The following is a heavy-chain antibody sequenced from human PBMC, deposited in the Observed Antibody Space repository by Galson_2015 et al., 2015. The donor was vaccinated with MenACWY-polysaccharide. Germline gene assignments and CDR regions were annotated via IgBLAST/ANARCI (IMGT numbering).Heavy chain of an antibody. J-gene: IGHJ4*02. CDR2: IYSDGSDT. D-gene: IGHD3-22*01. V-gene: IGHV3-74*01. CDR3: ARDLYPTTYYSDSSPLSDY. Sequence: SLRLSCAASGFTFSSYWMHWVRQAPGKELVWVSRIYSDGSDTTYADSVKGRFTVSRDNAKNTLYLQMNSLRAEDTAVYYCARDLYPTTYYSDSSPLSDYWGQGTLVTVSS. CDR1: GFTFSSYW.